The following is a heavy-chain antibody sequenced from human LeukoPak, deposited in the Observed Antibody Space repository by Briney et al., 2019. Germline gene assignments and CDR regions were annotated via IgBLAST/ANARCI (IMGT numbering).Heavy chain of an antibody. CDR3: ARVGVAAKSSRYFDS. J-gene: IGHJ4*02. D-gene: IGHD2-15*01. CDR1: GGSVSNGDYY. CDR2: IHYSGST. V-gene: IGHV4-31*03. Sequence: PSQTLSLTCTVSGGSVSNGDYYWSWIRQLPREGLEWIGYIHYSGSTYYNPSLKSRITISVDTSKKQFSLKLSSVTAADTAVYYCARVGVAAKSSRYFDSWGQGTLVAVSS.